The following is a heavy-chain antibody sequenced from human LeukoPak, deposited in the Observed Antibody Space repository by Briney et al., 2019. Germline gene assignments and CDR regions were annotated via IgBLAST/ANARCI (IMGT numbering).Heavy chain of an antibody. CDR3: ARDLLEWYFDY. J-gene: IGHJ4*02. Sequence: GGSLRLSCAGSGFTVSSTYMSWVRQTPGKGLEWVSVIYSGGSTYYADSVKGRFTISRDNSKNTLYLQMNSLRAEDTAVYYCARDLLEWYFDYWGQGTLVTVSS. CDR2: IYSGGST. V-gene: IGHV3-66*01. D-gene: IGHD3-3*01. CDR1: GFTVSSTY.